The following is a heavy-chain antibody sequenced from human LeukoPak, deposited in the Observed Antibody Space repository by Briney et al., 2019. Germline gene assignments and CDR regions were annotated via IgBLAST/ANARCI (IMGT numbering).Heavy chain of an antibody. V-gene: IGHV4-39*07. CDR3: ASSTMVVTGSDAFDI. CDR1: GGSISSISYY. J-gene: IGHJ3*02. D-gene: IGHD4/OR15-4a*01. CDR2: INHSGST. Sequence: SETLSLTCTISGGSISSISYYWSWIRQPPGKGLEWIGEINHSGSTNYNPSLKSRVTISVDTSKNQFSLKLSSATAADTAVYYCASSTMVVTGSDAFDIWGQGTMVTVSS.